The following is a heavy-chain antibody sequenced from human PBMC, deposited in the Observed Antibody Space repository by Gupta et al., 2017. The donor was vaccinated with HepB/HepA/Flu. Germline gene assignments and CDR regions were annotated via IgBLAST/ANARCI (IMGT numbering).Heavy chain of an antibody. Sequence: TGYYMHWVRQAPGQGLEWMGWINPNSGGTNYAQKFQGWVTMTRDTSISTAYMELSRLRSDDTAVYYCARVDSSSWTGLGYGGQGTMVTVSS. V-gene: IGHV1-2*04. CDR1: TGYY. CDR2: INPNSGGT. CDR3: ARVDSSSWTGLGY. J-gene: IGHJ4*02. D-gene: IGHD6-13*01.